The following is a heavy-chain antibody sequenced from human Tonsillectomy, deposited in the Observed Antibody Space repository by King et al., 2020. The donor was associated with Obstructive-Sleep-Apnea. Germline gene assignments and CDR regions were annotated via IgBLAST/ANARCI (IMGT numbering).Heavy chain of an antibody. CDR3: ATDGSLSMVRGVITKLYYFDH. J-gene: IGHJ4*02. V-gene: IGHV3-21*01. CDR1: GFTFSNSS. D-gene: IGHD3-10*01. CDR2: ISSGSSYR. Sequence: VQLVESGGGLVKPGGSLRLSCAASGFTFSNSSMNWVRQAPGKGLEGVSLISSGSSYRHYADSVKGRFIISRDNAKNSLYLQMKSLRAEDTAVYYCATDGSLSMVRGVITKLYYFDHWGQGTLVTVSS.